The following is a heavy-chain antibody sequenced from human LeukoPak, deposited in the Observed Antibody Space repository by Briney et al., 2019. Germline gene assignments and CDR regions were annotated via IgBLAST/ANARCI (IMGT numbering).Heavy chain of an antibody. J-gene: IGHJ3*02. CDR3: ARDGGYGYNFYDAFDI. CDR2: ISYDGSNK. Sequence: GRSLRLSCAASGFTFSSYGMHWVRQAPGKGLEWVAVISYDGSNKYYADSVKGRFTISRDNSKNTLYLQMNSLRAEDTAVYYCARDGGYGYNFYDAFDIWGQGTMVTVSS. V-gene: IGHV3-30*03. D-gene: IGHD5-24*01. CDR1: GFTFSSYG.